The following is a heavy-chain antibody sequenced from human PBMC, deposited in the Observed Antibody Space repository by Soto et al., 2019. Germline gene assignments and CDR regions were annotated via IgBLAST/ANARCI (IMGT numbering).Heavy chain of an antibody. CDR3: TSLQEPYGSGSYFDY. D-gene: IGHD3-10*01. V-gene: IGHV3-73*01. CDR1: GFTFSGSA. Sequence: GGSLRLSCAASGFTFSGSAMHWVRQASGKGLEWVDRIRSKANSYATAYAASVKGRFTISRDDSKNTAYLQMNSLKTEDTAVYYCTSLQEPYGSGSYFDYWGQGTLVTVSS. J-gene: IGHJ4*02. CDR2: IRSKANSYAT.